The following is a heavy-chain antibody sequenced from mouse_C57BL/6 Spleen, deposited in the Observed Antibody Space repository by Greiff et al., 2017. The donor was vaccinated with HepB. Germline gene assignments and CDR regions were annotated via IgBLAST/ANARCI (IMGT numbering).Heavy chain of an antibody. CDR2: ISSGGSYT. V-gene: IGHV5-6*01. Sequence: EVQLVESGGDLVKPGGSLKLSCAASGFTFSSYGMSWVRQTPDKRLEWVATISSGGSYTYYPDSVKGRFTISRDNAKNTLYLQMSSLKSEDTAMYYCARRDDGSSWTYWGQGTLVTVSA. CDR3: ARRDDGSSWTY. J-gene: IGHJ3*01. CDR1: GFTFSSYG. D-gene: IGHD1-1*01.